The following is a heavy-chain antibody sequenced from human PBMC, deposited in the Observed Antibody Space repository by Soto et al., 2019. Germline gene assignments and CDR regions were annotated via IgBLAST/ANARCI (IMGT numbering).Heavy chain of an antibody. Sequence: LVESGGGAAQPGRSLRLSCETSGFTLSHCGMPWVRQAPGKGLEGAGMIWNDGTTTHFTDSVKGRFTISRDNSKNTVYLQMNSLRDEDTAVYYCARDGGNYDVDYWGRGTLVTVSS. V-gene: IGHV3-33*01. CDR2: IWNDGTTT. CDR3: ARDGGNYDVDY. CDR1: GFTLSHCG. D-gene: IGHD5-12*01. J-gene: IGHJ4*02.